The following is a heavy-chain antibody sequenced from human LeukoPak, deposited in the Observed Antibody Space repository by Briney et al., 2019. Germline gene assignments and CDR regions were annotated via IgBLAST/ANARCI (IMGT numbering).Heavy chain of an antibody. CDR2: ISGSGGST. D-gene: IGHD6-19*01. V-gene: IGHV3-23*01. Sequence: GGSLRLSCAASGFTFSSYAMSWVRQAPGKGLEWVSAISGSGGSTYYADSVKGRFTISRDNSKNTLYEQMNSLRAEDTAVYYCAKISGWYNAFDIWGQGTMVTVSS. CDR1: GFTFSSYA. J-gene: IGHJ3*02. CDR3: AKISGWYNAFDI.